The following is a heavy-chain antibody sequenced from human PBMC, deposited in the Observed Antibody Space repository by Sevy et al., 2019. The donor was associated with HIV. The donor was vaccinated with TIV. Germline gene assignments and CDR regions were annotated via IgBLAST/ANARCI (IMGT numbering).Heavy chain of an antibody. Sequence: GGSPRLSCAVSGITFTTSGMHWVRQAPGKGLEWVAVISYDGRNKFYGDSVKGRFTISRDNSKNMLYLQMNSLRTEDTAVYYCAKDFTGYNGMDVWGQGTMVTVSS. D-gene: IGHD3-9*01. V-gene: IGHV3-30*18. CDR1: GITFTTSG. CDR2: ISYDGRNK. J-gene: IGHJ6*02. CDR3: AKDFTGYNGMDV.